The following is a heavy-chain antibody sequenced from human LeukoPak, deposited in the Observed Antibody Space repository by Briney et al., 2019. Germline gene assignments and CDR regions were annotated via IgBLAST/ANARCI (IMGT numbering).Heavy chain of an antibody. D-gene: IGHD6-13*01. CDR3: AKSLAAAVYDAFDI. CDR2: ISWNSGSI. J-gene: IGHJ3*02. CDR1: GFTFDDYA. Sequence: GRSLRLSCAASGFTFDDYAMHWVRRAPGKGLEWGSGISWNSGSIGYADSVKGRFTISRDNAKNSLYLQMNSLRAEDTALYYCAKSLAAAVYDAFDIWGQGTMVTVSS. V-gene: IGHV3-9*01.